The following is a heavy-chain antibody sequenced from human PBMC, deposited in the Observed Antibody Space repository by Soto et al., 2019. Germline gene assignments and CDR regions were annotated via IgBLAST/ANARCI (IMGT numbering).Heavy chain of an antibody. Sequence: EAAVKVSCMACGYTFTNCGIAWVRQAPGQGLEWMGWSSPYKGNTHYAQKFQGRVTMTTDTSTSTAYMELRSLRSDDTAVYYCARDLDGSGSYYTDYWGQGTLVTVSS. D-gene: IGHD3-10*01. J-gene: IGHJ4*02. CDR3: ARDLDGSGSYYTDY. V-gene: IGHV1-18*01. CDR1: GYTFTNCG. CDR2: SSPYKGNT.